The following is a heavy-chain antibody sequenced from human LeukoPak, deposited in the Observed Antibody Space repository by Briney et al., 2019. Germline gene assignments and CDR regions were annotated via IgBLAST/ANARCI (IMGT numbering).Heavy chain of an antibody. CDR3: ARDDYYDSSGHDY. D-gene: IGHD3-22*01. CDR1: VGSISSGSYY. J-gene: IGHJ4*02. V-gene: IGHV4-61*02. CDR2: IYTSGST. Sequence: SETLSLTCTFSVGSISSGSYYWSWIRQPAGKGLEWISRIYTSGSTNYNPSLKSRVTISVDTSKNQFSLKLSSVTAADTAVYYCARDDYYDSSGHDYWGQGTLVTVSS.